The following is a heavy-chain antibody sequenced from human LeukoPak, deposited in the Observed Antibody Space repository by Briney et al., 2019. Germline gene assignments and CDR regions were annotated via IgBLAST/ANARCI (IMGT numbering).Heavy chain of an antibody. CDR3: AAGGASAP. D-gene: IGHD3-16*01. Sequence: GESLKISCNWSGYSFTNFWIGWVRQMPGKGLEWMGVISPGVSGIRYSPSFQGQVTISVDKSISTAYLQWSSLKASDSAMYYCAAGGASAPWGQGTLVTVSS. CDR2: ISPGVSGI. CDR1: GYSFTNFW. V-gene: IGHV5-51*01. J-gene: IGHJ5*02.